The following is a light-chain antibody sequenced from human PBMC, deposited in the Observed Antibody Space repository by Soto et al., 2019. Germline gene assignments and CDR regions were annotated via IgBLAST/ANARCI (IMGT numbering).Light chain of an antibody. CDR3: QQSFDSPYT. Sequence: DLHMTQSPSSLSAFVGDRVTIACRASQSISRYLNWYQQKAGKAPKLLIYAASSLQSGVPPRFRGSGSGTDLTLTISSLQPEDFATYYCQQSFDSPYTFGQGTKLEIK. CDR1: QSISRY. J-gene: IGKJ2*01. V-gene: IGKV1-39*01. CDR2: AAS.